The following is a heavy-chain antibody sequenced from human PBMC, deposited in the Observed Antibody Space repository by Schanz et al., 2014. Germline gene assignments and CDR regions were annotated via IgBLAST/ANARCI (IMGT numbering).Heavy chain of an antibody. CDR1: GFSFSTYA. V-gene: IGHV3-48*04. Sequence: VQLVESGGGVVQPGRSLRLSCAASGFSFSTYAMHWVRQAPGQGLEWLSYISRDGTTSYYADSVKGRFTISRDNAKNSLYLEMTSLRGEDTAVYYCARSGVDVWGQGTTVTVSS. D-gene: IGHD3-10*01. CDR2: ISRDGTTS. J-gene: IGHJ6*02. CDR3: ARSGVDV.